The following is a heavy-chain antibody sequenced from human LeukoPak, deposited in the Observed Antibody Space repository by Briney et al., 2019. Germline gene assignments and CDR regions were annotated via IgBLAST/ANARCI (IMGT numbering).Heavy chain of an antibody. D-gene: IGHD2-2*01. CDR1: GDSISDYY. CDR2: IYYSGST. V-gene: IGHV4-59*01. CDR3: ARDRYCSSTSCFGFDS. J-gene: IGHJ4*02. Sequence: PSETLSLTCTVSGDSISDYYWSWIRQPPGKGLEWIGYIYYSGSTDYNPSLKSRVTISVDTSKNQFSLRLSSVTAADTAVYYCARDRYCSSTSCFGFDSWGQGTLVTVSS.